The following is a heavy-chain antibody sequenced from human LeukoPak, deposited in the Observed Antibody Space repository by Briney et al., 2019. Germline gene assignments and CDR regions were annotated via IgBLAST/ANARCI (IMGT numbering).Heavy chain of an antibody. V-gene: IGHV3-64D*06. J-gene: IGHJ6*02. D-gene: IGHD2-15*01. Sequence: PGGSLRLSCSASGSTFSSYAMHWVRQAPGKGLEYVSAISSNGGSTYYADSVKGRFTISRDNSKNTLYLQMSSLRAEDTAVYFCVRGYSFGPYGMDVWGQGTTVTVSS. CDR3: VRGYSFGPYGMDV. CDR1: GSTFSSYA. CDR2: ISSNGGST.